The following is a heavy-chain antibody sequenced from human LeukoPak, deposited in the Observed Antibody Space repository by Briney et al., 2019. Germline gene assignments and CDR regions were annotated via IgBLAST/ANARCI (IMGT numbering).Heavy chain of an antibody. CDR2: ISYDGSNK. CDR3: ARDNAAAGIFPKYYFDY. CDR1: GFTFSSYW. D-gene: IGHD6-13*01. V-gene: IGHV3-30-3*01. Sequence: PGGSLRLSCAASGFTFSSYWMSWVRQAPGKGLEWVAVISYDGSNKYYADSVKGRFTISRDNSKNTLYLQMNSLRAEDTAVYYCARDNAAAGIFPKYYFDYWGQGTLVTVSS. J-gene: IGHJ4*02.